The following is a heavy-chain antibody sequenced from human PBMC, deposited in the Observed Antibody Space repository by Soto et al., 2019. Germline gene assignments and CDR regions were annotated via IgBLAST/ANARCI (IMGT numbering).Heavy chain of an antibody. Sequence: GGSLRLSCAASGFTFSSYAMHWVRQAPGKGLEYVSAISSNGGSTYYANSVKGRFTISRDNSKNTLYLQMGSLRAEDMAVYYCARPRDPLLWDAFDIWGQGTMVTVSS. CDR3: ARPRDPLLWDAFDI. V-gene: IGHV3-64*01. J-gene: IGHJ3*02. CDR2: ISSNGGST. D-gene: IGHD3-10*01. CDR1: GFTFSSYA.